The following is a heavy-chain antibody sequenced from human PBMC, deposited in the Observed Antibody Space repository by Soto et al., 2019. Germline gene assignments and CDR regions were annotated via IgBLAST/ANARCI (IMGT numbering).Heavy chain of an antibody. CDR1: GFTFSSYW. CDR3: ARVFIYYDFWSGYYSGWFDP. D-gene: IGHD3-3*01. J-gene: IGHJ5*02. CDR2: IKQDGSEK. Sequence: GGSLRLSCAASGFTFSSYWMSWVRQAPGKGLEWVANIKQDGSEKYYVDSVKGRFTISRDNAKNSLYLQMNSLRAEDTAVYYCARVFIYYDFWSGYYSGWFDPWGQGTLVTVSS. V-gene: IGHV3-7*01.